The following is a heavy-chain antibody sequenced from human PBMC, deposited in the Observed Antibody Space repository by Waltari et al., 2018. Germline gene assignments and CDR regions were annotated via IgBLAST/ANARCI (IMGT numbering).Heavy chain of an antibody. CDR1: GYTFTSYD. J-gene: IGHJ4*02. Sequence: QVQLVQSGAEVKKPGASVKVSCKASGYTFTSYDLNWVRQATGQGLEWMGWTNPNSGNTGYAQKFQGRVTITRNTSISTAYMELSSLRSEDTAVYYCARGGGPPLVTPNDYWGQGTLVTVSS. V-gene: IGHV1-8*03. CDR3: ARGGGPPLVTPNDY. CDR2: TNPNSGNT. D-gene: IGHD1-26*01.